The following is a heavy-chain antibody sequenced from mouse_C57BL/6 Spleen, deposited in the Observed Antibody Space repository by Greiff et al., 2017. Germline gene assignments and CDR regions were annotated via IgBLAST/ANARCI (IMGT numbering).Heavy chain of an antibody. Sequence: ESGAELAKPGASVKLSCKASGYTFTSYWMHWVKQRPGQGLEWIGYINPSSGYTKYNQKFKDKATLTADKSSSTAYMELSSLTYEDSAVYYCERGEFVYYAMDYWGQGTSVTVSS. V-gene: IGHV1-7*01. J-gene: IGHJ4*01. CDR1: GYTFTSYW. CDR2: INPSSGYT. CDR3: ERGEFVYYAMDY.